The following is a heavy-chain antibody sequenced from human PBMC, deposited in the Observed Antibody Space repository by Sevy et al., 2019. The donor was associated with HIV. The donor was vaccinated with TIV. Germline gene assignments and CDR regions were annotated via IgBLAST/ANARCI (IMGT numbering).Heavy chain of an antibody. V-gene: IGHV4-34*01. J-gene: IGHJ4*02. Sequence: SETLSLTCAVYGGSFSGYYWSWIRQPPRKGLEWIGEINHSGSTNYNPSLKSRVTISVDTSKNQFSLKLSSVTAADTAVYYCARGRSPADWGQGTLVTVSS. CDR3: ARGRSPAD. D-gene: IGHD2-2*01. CDR2: INHSGST. CDR1: GGSFSGYY.